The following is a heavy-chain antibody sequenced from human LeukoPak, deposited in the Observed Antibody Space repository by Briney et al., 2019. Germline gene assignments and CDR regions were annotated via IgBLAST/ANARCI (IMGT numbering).Heavy chain of an antibody. V-gene: IGHV3-30*02. CDR1: GFSFRSYG. Sequence: GGSLRLSCVASGFSFRSYGMHSVRQAPGKGLEWVAHIRHDGSNEDYADSVKGRFTISRDNSKNTLYLEMNSLRVDDTAMYYCAKHEDVWGKGTTVTVSS. J-gene: IGHJ6*04. CDR3: AKHEDV. CDR2: IRHDGSNE.